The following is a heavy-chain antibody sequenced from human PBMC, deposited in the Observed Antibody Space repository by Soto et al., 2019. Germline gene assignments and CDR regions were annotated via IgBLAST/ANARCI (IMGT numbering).Heavy chain of an antibody. CDR3: ARASSGWYSYYYGMDV. Sequence: QVQLVQSGAEVKKPGASVKVSCKASGYTFTSYDINWVRQATGQGLEWMGWMNPNSGNTGYAQKFPGRVTMTRNTSISTAYMELSSLRSEATAVYYCARASSGWYSYYYGMDVWGQGTTVTVSS. CDR1: GYTFTSYD. J-gene: IGHJ6*02. D-gene: IGHD6-19*01. CDR2: MNPNSGNT. V-gene: IGHV1-8*01.